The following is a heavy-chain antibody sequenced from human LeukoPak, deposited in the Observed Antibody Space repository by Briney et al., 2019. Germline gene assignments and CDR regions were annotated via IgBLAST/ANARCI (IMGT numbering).Heavy chain of an antibody. CDR1: GFTFKTYA. Sequence: GGSLRLSCAASGFTFKTYAMSWVRQAPGEGLEWVSTFGSSANTYYADSVKGRFTISRDNSRNTLYLQMNTLKVGDTAVYYCAKRGGGVVLVDTTRYYFDSWGQGTLVTVSS. V-gene: IGHV3-23*01. J-gene: IGHJ4*02. CDR2: FGSSANT. D-gene: IGHD2-15*01. CDR3: AKRGGGVVLVDTTRYYFDS.